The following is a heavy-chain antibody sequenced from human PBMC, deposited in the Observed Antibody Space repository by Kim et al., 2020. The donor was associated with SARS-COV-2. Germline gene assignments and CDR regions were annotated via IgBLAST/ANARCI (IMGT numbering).Heavy chain of an antibody. CDR1: GYNFANYW. D-gene: IGHD6-6*01. CDR3: ARQREEYSSSSWYFDL. J-gene: IGHJ2*01. Sequence: GESLKISCKGSGYNFANYWIGWVRQMPGKGLEWMGIIYPGDSDTRYSPSFQGRVTISADKSISTAYLQWSSLKASDTAIYYCARQREEYSSSSWYFDLWGRGTLVTVSP. V-gene: IGHV5-51*01. CDR2: IYPGDSDT.